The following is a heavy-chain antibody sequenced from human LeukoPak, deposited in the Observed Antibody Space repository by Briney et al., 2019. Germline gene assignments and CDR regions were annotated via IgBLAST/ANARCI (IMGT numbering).Heavy chain of an antibody. V-gene: IGHV1-2*02. J-gene: IGHJ1*01. CDR2: INPNSGGT. CDR3: AREIITVGKEYFQH. Sequence: GASVKVSCKASGYTFTGYYMHWVRQAPGQGLEWMGWINPNSGGTNYAQKFQGRVTMTRDTSISTAYMELSRLRSDDTAVYYCAREIITVGKEYFQHWGQGTLVTVSS. CDR1: GYTFTGYY. D-gene: IGHD6-19*01.